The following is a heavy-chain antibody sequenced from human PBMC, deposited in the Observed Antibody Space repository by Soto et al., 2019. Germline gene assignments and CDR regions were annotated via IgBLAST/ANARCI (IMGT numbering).Heavy chain of an antibody. CDR1: GFTFSTYG. J-gene: IGHJ4*02. Sequence: GGSLRLSCAASGFTFSTYGMHWVRQAPGKGLEWVAVIWYDGSNRYYADSVRGRFTISRDNSKNTLYLQVNSLRAEDTAVYYCARVWVATKTDILDFDYWGQGTLVTVSS. D-gene: IGHD2-15*01. CDR2: IWYDGSNR. V-gene: IGHV3-33*01. CDR3: ARVWVATKTDILDFDY.